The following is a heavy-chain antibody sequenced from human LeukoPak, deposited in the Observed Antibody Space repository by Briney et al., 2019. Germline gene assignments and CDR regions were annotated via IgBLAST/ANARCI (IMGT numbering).Heavy chain of an antibody. CDR3: ARLRGGSYSFIDY. Sequence: SETLSLTCTVSGGSISSYYWSWIRQPPGKGLEWIGYIYYSGSTNYNPSLKSRVTISVDTSKNQFSLKLSSVTAADTAVYYCARLRGGSYSFIDYWGQGTLVTVSS. CDR1: GGSISSYY. V-gene: IGHV4-59*08. CDR2: IYYSGST. D-gene: IGHD1-26*01. J-gene: IGHJ4*02.